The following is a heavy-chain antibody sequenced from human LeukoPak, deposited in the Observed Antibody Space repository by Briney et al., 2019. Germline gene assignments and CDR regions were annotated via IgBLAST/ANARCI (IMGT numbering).Heavy chain of an antibody. V-gene: IGHV1-8*03. J-gene: IGHJ4*02. CDR3: ARDRLMLLWFGESPYPLDY. CDR2: MNPNSGNT. Sequence: PSASVKVSCKASGYTFTSYDINWVRQATGQGLEWMGWMNPNSGNTGYAQKFQGRVTITRNTSISTAYMELSSLRSEDTAVYYCARDRLMLLWFGESPYPLDYWGQGTLVTVSS. CDR1: GYTFTSYD. D-gene: IGHD3-10*01.